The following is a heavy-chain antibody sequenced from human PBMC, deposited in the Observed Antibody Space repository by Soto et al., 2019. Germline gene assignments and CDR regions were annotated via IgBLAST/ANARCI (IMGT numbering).Heavy chain of an antibody. V-gene: IGHV3-23*01. CDR3: AKDMYSSSWYFYYYAMDV. J-gene: IGHJ6*02. Sequence: EVQLLESGGGLVQPGGFLRLSCAASGFTFSSYAMSWVRQAPGKGLEWVSAISGSGGSTYYADSVKGRFTISRDNSKNALYRQMNSLRAEDTAVYSCAKDMYSSSWYFYYYAMDVWGQGTTVTVSS. CDR2: ISGSGGST. CDR1: GFTFSSYA. D-gene: IGHD6-13*01.